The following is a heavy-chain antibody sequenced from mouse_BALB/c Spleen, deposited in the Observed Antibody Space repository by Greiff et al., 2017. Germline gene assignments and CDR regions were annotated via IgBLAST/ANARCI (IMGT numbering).Heavy chain of an antibody. CDR2: IYPSDSYT. CDR3: TRKWGSQGYFDV. D-gene: IGHD1-3*01. J-gene: IGHJ1*01. V-gene: IGHV1-69*02. CDR1: GYTFTSYW. Sequence: QVQLQQPGAELVRPGASVKLSCKASGYTFTSYWINWVKQRPGQGLEWIGNIYPSDSYTNYNQKFKDKATLTVDKSSSTAYMQLSSPTSEDSAVYYCTRKWGSQGYFDVWGAGTTVTVSA.